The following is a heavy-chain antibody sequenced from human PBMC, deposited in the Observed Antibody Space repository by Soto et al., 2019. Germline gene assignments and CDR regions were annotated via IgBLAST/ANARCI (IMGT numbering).Heavy chain of an antibody. J-gene: IGHJ5*02. Sequence: DVQLAQSGAEVKKPGESLRITCEASGYSFTTYWISWVRQMPGKGLEWMGAIDPRDSYTKYSPSFQGHVTISVDKSISTAYLQWNSLKASDTAIYYCAREKSDLELFNWLDLWGQGTLVTVSS. D-gene: IGHD1-7*01. CDR2: IDPRDSYT. CDR1: GYSFTTYW. CDR3: AREKSDLELFNWLDL. V-gene: IGHV5-10-1*03.